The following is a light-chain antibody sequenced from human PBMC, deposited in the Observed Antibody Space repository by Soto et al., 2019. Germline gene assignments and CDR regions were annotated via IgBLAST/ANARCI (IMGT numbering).Light chain of an antibody. Sequence: EIVMTQSPATLPVSPGERATLSCRASQSVSSDLAWYQQKPGQPPRLLIYRTSTRATGIPARFSGSGSGTEFTLTISTLQSEDFAVYYCQQYNNWPWTFGQGTKVDIK. CDR3: QQYNNWPWT. CDR1: QSVSSD. J-gene: IGKJ1*01. CDR2: RTS. V-gene: IGKV3-15*01.